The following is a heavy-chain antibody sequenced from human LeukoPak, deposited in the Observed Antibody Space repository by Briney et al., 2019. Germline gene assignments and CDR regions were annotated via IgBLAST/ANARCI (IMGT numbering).Heavy chain of an antibody. V-gene: IGHV5-51*01. CDR3: ARTNKHHFDY. CDR2: IYPGDSDT. J-gene: IGHJ4*02. D-gene: IGHD2/OR15-2a*01. Sequence: GESLKISCKGSGYSFTSYWIGWLRQMPGKGLEWMGIIYPGDSDTRYSPSFQGQVTISADKAISTAYLQWSSLKASDTAMYYRARTNKHHFDYWGQGTLVTVSS. CDR1: GYSFTSYW.